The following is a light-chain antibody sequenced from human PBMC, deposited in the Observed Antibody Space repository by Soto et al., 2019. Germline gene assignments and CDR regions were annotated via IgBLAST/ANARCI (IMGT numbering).Light chain of an antibody. CDR3: QQSYSTPLT. V-gene: IGKV1-39*01. J-gene: IGKJ4*01. Sequence: DIQMTQSPSSLSASVGDRVTITCRASQSISTYLNWYQQKPGKAPKLLIFAASNLQSGVPSRFSGSGSGTDFTLTISGLQPEDFVTYCCQQSYSTPLTFGGGTQVEIK. CDR2: AAS. CDR1: QSISTY.